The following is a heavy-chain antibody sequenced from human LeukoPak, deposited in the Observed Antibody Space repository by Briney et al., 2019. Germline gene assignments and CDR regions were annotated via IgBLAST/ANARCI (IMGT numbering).Heavy chain of an antibody. CDR3: ARYSGSWGAFDI. CDR1: GGSISSYY. D-gene: IGHD1-26*01. Sequence: SETLSLTCTVSGGSISSYYCSWIRQPPGKGLEWIGYIYYSGSTNYNPSLKSRVTISVDTSKNQFSLKLSSVTAADTAVYYCARYSGSWGAFDIWGQGTMVTVSS. J-gene: IGHJ3*02. CDR2: IYYSGST. V-gene: IGHV4-59*01.